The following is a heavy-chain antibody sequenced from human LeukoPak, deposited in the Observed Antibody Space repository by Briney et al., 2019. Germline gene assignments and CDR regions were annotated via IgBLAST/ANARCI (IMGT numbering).Heavy chain of an antibody. CDR3: ARVDYVWGGYRYDAFDI. J-gene: IGHJ3*02. Sequence: SETLSLTCTVSGGSISSYYWSWIRQPPGKGLEWIGYIYYSGSTNYNPSLKSRVTISVDTSKNQFSLKLSSVTAADTAVYYCARVDYVWGGYRYDAFDIWGQGTMVTVSS. CDR2: IYYSGST. CDR1: GGSISSYY. D-gene: IGHD3-16*02. V-gene: IGHV4-59*01.